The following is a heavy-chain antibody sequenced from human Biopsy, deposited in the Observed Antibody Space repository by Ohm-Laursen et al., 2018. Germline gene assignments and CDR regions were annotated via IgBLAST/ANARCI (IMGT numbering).Heavy chain of an antibody. CDR1: GFSLSARGMC. CDR3: ARTPILIVSAGLVYRHRRHLQGMDV. CDR2: LAWDDYK. V-gene: IGHV2-70*11. J-gene: IGHJ6*02. Sequence: TQTLTLTRSFSGFSLSARGMCVSWIRQAPGKALEWLARLAWDDYKDYRASLQTKLSISKDTSNDQVVLTVNNVDPADTATYYCARTPILIVSAGLVYRHRRHLQGMDVWGQGIAVTVS. D-gene: IGHD6-13*01.